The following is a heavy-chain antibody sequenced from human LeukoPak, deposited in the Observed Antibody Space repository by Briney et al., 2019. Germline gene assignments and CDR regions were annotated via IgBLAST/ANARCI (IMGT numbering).Heavy chain of an antibody. CDR2: INHSGST. CDR1: GGSFSGYY. J-gene: IGHJ6*03. V-gene: IGHV4-34*01. CDR3: ARGYGEYVGLYYYYMDV. D-gene: IGHD3-10*01. Sequence: PSETLSLTCAVYGGSFSGYYWSWIRQPPGKGLEWIGEINHSGSTNYNPSLKSRVTISVDTSKNQFSLKLSSVTAADTAVYYCARGYGEYVGLYYYYMDVWGKGTTVTVSS.